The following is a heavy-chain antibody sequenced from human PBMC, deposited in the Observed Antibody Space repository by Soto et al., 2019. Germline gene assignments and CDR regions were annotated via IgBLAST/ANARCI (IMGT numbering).Heavy chain of an antibody. D-gene: IGHD2-15*01. Sequence: EVQLVESGGGLVQLGGSLRLSCATSGFTLSSYWMSWVRQAPGKGLEWVANIKRDGSEKYYVDSVQGRFTNSRDNAKNSLYLQMNGLRAEDTAEYYCARDCSGGICYGYYFDYWGQGTLVTVSS. CDR1: GFTLSSYW. V-gene: IGHV3-7*01. CDR3: ARDCSGGICYGYYFDY. J-gene: IGHJ4*02. CDR2: IKRDGSEK.